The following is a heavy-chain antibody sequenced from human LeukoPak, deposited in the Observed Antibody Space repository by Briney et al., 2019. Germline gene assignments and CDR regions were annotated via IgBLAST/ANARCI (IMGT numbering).Heavy chain of an antibody. D-gene: IGHD1-14*01. CDR2: INQDGGVQ. J-gene: IGHJ4*02. Sequence: GGSLRLSCAASGFKFSNYWMSWVRQVPGKGLEWVANINQDGGVQQYVDSVKGRFTISRDNAKNSLSLHLNSLRAEDTAVYYCTRLQRDRPDVYWGQGTLVTVSS. CDR1: GFKFSNYW. CDR3: TRLQRDRPDVY. V-gene: IGHV3-7*01.